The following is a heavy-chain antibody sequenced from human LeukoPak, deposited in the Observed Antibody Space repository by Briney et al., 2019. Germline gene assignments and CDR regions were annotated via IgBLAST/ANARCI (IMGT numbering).Heavy chain of an antibody. V-gene: IGHV3-30*02. Sequence: GGSLRLSCAAFGFTFSSYGMHWVRQAPGKGLEWVAFIRYDGSNEYYADSVKGRFTISRDNSKNTLYLQMNSLRAEDTAVYYCAKGPYCSGGTCYLNYYYMDVWGKGTTVTVSS. D-gene: IGHD2-15*01. CDR1: GFTFSSYG. CDR2: IRYDGSNE. J-gene: IGHJ6*03. CDR3: AKGPYCSGGTCYLNYYYMDV.